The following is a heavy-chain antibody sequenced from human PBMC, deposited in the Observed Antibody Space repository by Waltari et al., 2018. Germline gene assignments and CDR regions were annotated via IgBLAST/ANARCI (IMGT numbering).Heavy chain of an antibody. V-gene: IGHV4-34*02. CDR3: ARVFGYYYYYMDV. D-gene: IGHD3-3*01. J-gene: IGHJ6*03. CDR2: INDSGRT. Sequence: QVQLQQWGAGLLKPSETLSLTCDVSGGSLSGYHWTWIRQPPGKGLEWIGEINDSGRTNYNPSLESRVTVSIDTANNQFSLWVRSVTAADTAVYYCARVFGYYYYYMDVWGKGTTVTISS. CDR1: GGSLSGYH.